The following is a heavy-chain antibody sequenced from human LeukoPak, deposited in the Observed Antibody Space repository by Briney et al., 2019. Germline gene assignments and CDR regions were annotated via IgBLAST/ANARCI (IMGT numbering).Heavy chain of an antibody. V-gene: IGHV3-48*04. J-gene: IGHJ5*02. D-gene: IGHD3-10*01. CDR1: GFTFSSYS. CDR2: ISSSSSTI. CDR3: ARESYYGSGNNWFDP. Sequence: PGGSLRLSCAASGFTFSSYSMNWVRQAPGKGLEWVSYISSSSSTIYYAGSVKGRFTISRDNAKNSLYLQMNSLRAEDTAVYYCARESYYGSGNNWFDPWGQGTLVTVSS.